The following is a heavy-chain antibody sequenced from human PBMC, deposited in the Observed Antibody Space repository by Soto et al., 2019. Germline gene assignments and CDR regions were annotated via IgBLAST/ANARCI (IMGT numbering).Heavy chain of an antibody. CDR2: TGTAGDT. D-gene: IGHD6-6*01. CDR3: PRGSSSHDAFEI. V-gene: IGHV3-13*01. J-gene: IGHJ3*02. Sequence: EVQLVESGGGLVQPGGSLRLSCAASGFTFSSYDMHWVRQATGKGLEWVSATGTAGDTYYPGSVKGRFTISRENAKNSLYLQMNSLSAGETAVYYCPRGSSSHDAFEIWGQGTMVTVSS. CDR1: GFTFSSYD.